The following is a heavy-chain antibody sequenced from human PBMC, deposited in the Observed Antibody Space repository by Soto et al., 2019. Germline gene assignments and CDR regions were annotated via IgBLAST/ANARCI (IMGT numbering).Heavy chain of an antibody. CDR2: ISAYNGNT. Sequence: QVQLVQSGAEVKKPGASVKVSCKASGYTFTSYGISWVRQDPGQGLEWMGWISAYNGNTNYAQKLQGRVTMTTDTSTSTAYMELRSLRSDDTAVYYCALVVPAALRLPQYDYWGQGTLVTVSS. CDR1: GYTFTSYG. V-gene: IGHV1-18*01. D-gene: IGHD2-2*02. CDR3: ALVVPAALRLPQYDY. J-gene: IGHJ4*02.